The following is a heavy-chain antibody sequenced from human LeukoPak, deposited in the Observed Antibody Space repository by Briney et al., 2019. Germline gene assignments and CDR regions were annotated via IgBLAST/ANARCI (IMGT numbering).Heavy chain of an antibody. D-gene: IGHD5-18*01. Sequence: ASVKVSCKASGYTFTSYYMHWVRQAPGQGLEWMGIINPSGGSTSYAQKFQGRVTMTRDMSTSTVYMELSSLRSEDTAVYYCAREAAHLLPGYSYGYAFDYWGQGTLVTVSS. CDR3: AREAAHLLPGYSYGYAFDY. J-gene: IGHJ4*02. CDR2: INPSGGST. V-gene: IGHV1-46*01. CDR1: GYTFTSYY.